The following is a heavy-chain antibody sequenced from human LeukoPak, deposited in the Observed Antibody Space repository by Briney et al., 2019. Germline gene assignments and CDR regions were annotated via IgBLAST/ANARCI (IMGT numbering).Heavy chain of an antibody. V-gene: IGHV1-2*02. J-gene: IGHJ3*02. CDR3: ARRPPGRYFDSMIQNDAFDI. CDR1: GYTFTGYY. CDR2: INPNSGGT. D-gene: IGHD3-9*01. Sequence: GASVKVSCKASGYTFTGYYMHWVRQAPGQGLEWMGWINPNSGGTNYAQKFQGRVTMTRDTSISTAYMELSRLRSDDTAVYYCARRPPGRYFDSMIQNDAFDIWGQGTMVTVSS.